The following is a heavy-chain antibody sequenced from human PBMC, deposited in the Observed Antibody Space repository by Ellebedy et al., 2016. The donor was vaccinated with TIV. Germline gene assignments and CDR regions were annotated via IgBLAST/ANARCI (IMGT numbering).Heavy chain of an antibody. CDR2: VNQDGSDR. CDR3: ARDFGDF. Sequence: GESLKISXAASGFTFSTYCMTWVRQAPGKGLEWVANVNQDGSDRNYVDSVKGRFTISRDNAKNSLYLQMNSLRAEDTALYYCARDFGDFWGQGTLVTVSP. CDR1: GFTFSTYC. V-gene: IGHV3-7*03. D-gene: IGHD3-10*01. J-gene: IGHJ4*02.